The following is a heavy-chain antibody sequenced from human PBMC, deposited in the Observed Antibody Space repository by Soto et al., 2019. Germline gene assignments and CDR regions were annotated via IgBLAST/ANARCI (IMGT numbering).Heavy chain of an antibody. D-gene: IGHD5-12*01. CDR1: GFSLSTSGVG. CDR3: AHSSGVATIFDY. CDR2: IYWDDDK. V-gene: IGHV2-5*02. J-gene: IGHJ4*02. Sequence: QITLKESGPTLVKPTQTLTLTCTFSGFSLSTSGVGVGWIRQPPGKALEWLALIYWDDDKRYSPSLKSRLTTTEDTSKNQVVLTMTNMDPVDTATYYCAHSSGVATIFDYWGQGTLVTVSS.